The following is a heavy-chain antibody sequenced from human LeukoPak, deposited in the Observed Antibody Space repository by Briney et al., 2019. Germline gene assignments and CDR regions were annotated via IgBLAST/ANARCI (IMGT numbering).Heavy chain of an antibody. D-gene: IGHD3-10*01. CDR3: ASILRSSSGYYFDY. CDR2: IYSGDTT. CDR1: GFTVSTNY. V-gene: IGHV3-66*01. Sequence: PGGSLRLSCAASGFTVSTNYMSWVRQAPGKGLECVSVIYSGDTTFYADSVRGKFTISRDNSKNTLYLQMNSLRAEDTAVYYCASILRSSSGYYFDYWGQGTLVTVSS. J-gene: IGHJ4*02.